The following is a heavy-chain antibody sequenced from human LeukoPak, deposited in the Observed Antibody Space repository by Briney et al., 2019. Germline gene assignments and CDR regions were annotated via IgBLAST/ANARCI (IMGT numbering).Heavy chain of an antibody. CDR1: GFTFSSYA. CDR3: ARDRGQWLVQGIDY. V-gene: IGHV3-30*04. D-gene: IGHD6-19*01. J-gene: IGHJ4*02. CDR2: ISYDGSNK. Sequence: GGSLRLSCAASGFTFSSYAMHWVRQAPGKGLEWVADISYDGSNKYYADSVKGRFTISRDNSKNTLYLQMNSLRAEDTAVYYCARDRGQWLVQGIDYWGQGTLVTVSS.